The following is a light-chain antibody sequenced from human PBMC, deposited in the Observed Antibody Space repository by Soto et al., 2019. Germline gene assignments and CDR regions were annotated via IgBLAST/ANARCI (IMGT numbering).Light chain of an antibody. CDR2: EDN. J-gene: IGLJ2*01. Sequence: NFMLTQPHSVSESPGKTVTISCTRSSGSIARNYVQWYQQRPGSAPTTLIYEDNQRPSGVPDRFSGSIDSSSNSAYLTISGLKTEDEADYYCQSYDSSNPVVFGGGTKVTVL. CDR3: QSYDSSNPVV. V-gene: IGLV6-57*04. CDR1: SGSIARNY.